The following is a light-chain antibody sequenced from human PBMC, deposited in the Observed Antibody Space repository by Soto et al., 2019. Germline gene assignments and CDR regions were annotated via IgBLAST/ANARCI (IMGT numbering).Light chain of an antibody. CDR2: DAS. Sequence: EIVLTQSPSTLSLSPGERATLSCRASQSVGGFLDWYQQKSGQTPRLLIYDASNRPPGIPNRFSGSGSGTDFTLTISSLEPEDFAVYYCQHRANWRWTFGHGTKLDIK. CDR3: QHRANWRWT. CDR1: QSVGGF. V-gene: IGKV3-11*01. J-gene: IGKJ1*01.